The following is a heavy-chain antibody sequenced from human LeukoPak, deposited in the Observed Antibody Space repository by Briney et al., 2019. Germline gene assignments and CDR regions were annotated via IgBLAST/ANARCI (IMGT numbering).Heavy chain of an antibody. CDR2: INHNGNVN. D-gene: IGHD3-10*01. CDR1: GFTFSSYW. V-gene: IGHV3-7*03. J-gene: IGHJ4*02. Sequence: GGSLRLSCAASGFTFSSYWMNWARQAPGKGLEWVASINHNGNVNYYVDSVKGRFTISRDNAKNSLYLQMSNLRAEDTAVYFCARVLDGSGSRSFDYWGQGTLVTVSS. CDR3: ARVLDGSGSRSFDY.